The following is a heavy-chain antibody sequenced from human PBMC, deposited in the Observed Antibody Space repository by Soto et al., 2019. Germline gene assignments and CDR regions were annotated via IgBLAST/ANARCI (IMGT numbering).Heavy chain of an antibody. CDR3: SRDDADWLFN. CDR2: IGSRGDSYAT. CDR1: GFTSSGSA. J-gene: IGHJ4*02. D-gene: IGHD4-17*01. Sequence: EVQLVESGGGVVQPGGSLKLSCAASGFTSSGSAMQWVRQASGEGLEWLGRIGSRGDSYATAYAASVKDRFTISRDDSKNTAFLQMNNLKTEDTAVYYCSRDDADWLFNWGQGALVTVSS. V-gene: IGHV3-73*02.